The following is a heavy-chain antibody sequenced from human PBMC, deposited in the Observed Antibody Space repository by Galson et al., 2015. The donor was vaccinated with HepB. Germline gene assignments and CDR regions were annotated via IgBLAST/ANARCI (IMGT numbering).Heavy chain of an antibody. J-gene: IGHJ3*02. Sequence: TLSLTCTVSGGSVSSGDYYWSWVRQTPGKGLEWIGFIYYSGITYYNLSLKSRLTISIDTSKNQFSLKLSSVTAADTAVYYCARFVDYDSSITRSFDIWGQGTMVTVSS. D-gene: IGHD3-22*01. CDR3: ARFVDYDSSITRSFDI. V-gene: IGHV4-30-4*01. CDR1: GGSVSSGDYY. CDR2: IYYSGIT.